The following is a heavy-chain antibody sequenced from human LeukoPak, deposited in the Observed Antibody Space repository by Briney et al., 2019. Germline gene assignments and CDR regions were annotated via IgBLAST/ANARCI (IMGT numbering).Heavy chain of an antibody. CDR3: VKFRGATDHYYYYMDV. J-gene: IGHJ6*03. CDR1: GFSFSTHA. Sequence: GGSLRLSCAASGFSFSTHAMTWVRQAPGKGLEWVSAISDSGGYTYSEDSVKGRFTISRDNSKNTVYLQMNSLRVEDTAVYYCVKFRGATDHYYYYMDVWGKGTTVTVSS. D-gene: IGHD1-26*01. V-gene: IGHV3-23*01. CDR2: ISDSGGYT.